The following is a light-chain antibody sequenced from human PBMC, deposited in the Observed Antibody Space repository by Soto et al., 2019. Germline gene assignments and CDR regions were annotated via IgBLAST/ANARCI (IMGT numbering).Light chain of an antibody. J-gene: IGLJ1*01. CDR3: NSYAGGNNFVV. CDR1: SSDVGGYNY. V-gene: IGLV2-8*01. CDR2: EAS. Sequence: QSALTQPPSASGSPGQSVTISCTGTSSDVGGYNYVSWYKQHPGKAPELIIYEASKRPSGVPDRFSGSKSGNTASLTVSGLQAEDEADYYCNSYAGGNNFVVFGTGTKVTV.